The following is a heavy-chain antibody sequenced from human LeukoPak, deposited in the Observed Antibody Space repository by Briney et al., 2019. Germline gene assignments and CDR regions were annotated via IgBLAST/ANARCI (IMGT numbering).Heavy chain of an antibody. Sequence: SETLSLTCAAYGGSFSGYYWSWIRQPPGKGLEWIGEINHSGSTNYNPSLKSRVTISVDTSKNQFSLKLSSVTAADTAVYYCARAKTTNRFDYWGQGTLVTVSS. J-gene: IGHJ4*02. CDR2: INHSGST. V-gene: IGHV4-34*01. CDR1: GGSFSGYY. D-gene: IGHD1-7*01. CDR3: ARAKTTNRFDY.